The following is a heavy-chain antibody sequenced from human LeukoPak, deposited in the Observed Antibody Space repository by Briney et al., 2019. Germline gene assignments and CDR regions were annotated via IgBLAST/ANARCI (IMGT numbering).Heavy chain of an antibody. CDR3: SRGTDAYKCGNS. CDR1: GGSFSGYY. V-gene: IGHV4-34*01. CDR2: IHYSGRI. Sequence: SETLSLTRAVYGGSFSGYYWTWIRQPPGKGLEWIGEIHYSGRINYNPSLKSRVTISADTSNNHFSLKINSVTAADTAVYYCSRGTDAYKCGNSWGQGTLVTVSS. J-gene: IGHJ4*02. D-gene: IGHD5-24*01.